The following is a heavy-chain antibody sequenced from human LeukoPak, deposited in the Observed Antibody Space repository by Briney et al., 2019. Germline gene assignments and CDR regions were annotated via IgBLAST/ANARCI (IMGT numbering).Heavy chain of an antibody. D-gene: IGHD5-18*01. CDR3: ARMRGYSYVSHFDY. CDR1: GGSISSYY. Sequence: PSETLSLTCTVSGGSISSYYWSWIRQPPGKGLEWIGYIYYSGSTNYNPSLKSRVTISVDTSKNQFSLKLSSVTAADTAVYYCARMRGYSYVSHFDYWGQGTLVTVSS. CDR2: IYYSGST. J-gene: IGHJ4*02. V-gene: IGHV4-59*08.